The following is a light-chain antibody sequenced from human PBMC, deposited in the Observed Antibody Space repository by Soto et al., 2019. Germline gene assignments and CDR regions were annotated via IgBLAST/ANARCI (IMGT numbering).Light chain of an antibody. Sequence: VLAQAPSPSGSPGRSVTISCAGTSKNVGRFNYVSWYQRHPGKAPRLIIYEVNKRPSGVPDRFSGSKSGNTASLTVSGLQAEDEADYFCSSFVHGTSYVFGTGTKVTVL. V-gene: IGLV2-8*01. J-gene: IGLJ1*01. CDR1: SKNVGRFNY. CDR2: EVN. CDR3: SSFVHGTSYV.